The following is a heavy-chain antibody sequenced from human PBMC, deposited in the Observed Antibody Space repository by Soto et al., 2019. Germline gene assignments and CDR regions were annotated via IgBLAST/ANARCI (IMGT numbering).Heavy chain of an antibody. CDR2: ISGSGGST. D-gene: IGHD2-15*01. V-gene: IGHV3-23*01. Sequence: GGSLRLSCAASGFTFSSYAMSWVRQAPGKGLEWVSAISGSGGSTYYADSVKGRFTISRDNSKNTLYLQMNSLRAEDTAVYYCAKDVRYCSGGSCYPGDYFDYWGQGTLVTVSS. CDR3: AKDVRYCSGGSCYPGDYFDY. J-gene: IGHJ4*02. CDR1: GFTFSSYA.